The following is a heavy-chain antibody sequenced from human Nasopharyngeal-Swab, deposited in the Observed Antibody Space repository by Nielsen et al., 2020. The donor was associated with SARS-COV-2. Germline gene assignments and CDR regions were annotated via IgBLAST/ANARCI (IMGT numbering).Heavy chain of an antibody. CDR2: ISAYNGNT. V-gene: IGHV1-18*01. CDR1: GYTFTSYG. J-gene: IGHJ4*02. D-gene: IGHD6-19*01. Sequence: ASVKVSCKASGYTFTSYGISWVRQAPGQGLEWMGWISAYNGNTNYAQKLQGRVTMTTDTSTSTAYMELRSLRSDDTAAYYCARDESGWYRGVLYYFDFWGQGTLVTVSS. CDR3: ARDESGWYRGVLYYFDF.